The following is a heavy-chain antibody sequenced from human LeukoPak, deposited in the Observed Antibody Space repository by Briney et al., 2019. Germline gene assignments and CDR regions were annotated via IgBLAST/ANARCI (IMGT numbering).Heavy chain of an antibody. Sequence: PSETLSLTCTVSGGSISSYYWSWIRQPAGKGLEWIGRIYTSGSTNYNPSLKSRVTMSVDTPKNQFSLKLSSVTAVDTAVYYCARSYDILTGYIWFDPWGQGTLVTVSS. CDR2: IYTSGST. D-gene: IGHD3-9*01. V-gene: IGHV4-4*07. CDR3: ARSYDILTGYIWFDP. J-gene: IGHJ5*02. CDR1: GGSISSYY.